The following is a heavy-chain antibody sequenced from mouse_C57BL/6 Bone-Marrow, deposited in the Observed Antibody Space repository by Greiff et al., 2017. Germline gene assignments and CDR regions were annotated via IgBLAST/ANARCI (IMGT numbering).Heavy chain of an antibody. V-gene: IGHV1-81*01. D-gene: IGHD1-1*01. CDR3: ATPYYYGSSYQFAY. CDR2: IYPRSGNT. CDR1: GYTFTSYG. Sequence: VQLQQSGAELARPGASVKLSCKASGYTFTSYGISWVKQRTGQGLEWIGEIYPRSGNTYYNEKFKGKATLTADKSSSTAYMELRILTSEDSAVYFCATPYYYGSSYQFAYWGQGTLVTVSA. J-gene: IGHJ3*01.